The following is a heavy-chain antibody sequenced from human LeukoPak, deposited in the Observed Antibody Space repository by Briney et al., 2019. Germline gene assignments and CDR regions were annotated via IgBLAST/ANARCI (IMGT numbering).Heavy chain of an antibody. Sequence: PGRSLRLSCAASGFTFSIYGMHWVRQAPGKGLEWVAIIWHDGDRKYYGDSVKGRFTISRDNSKNTLYLQMNSLRAEDTAVYYCAKDRENYCSSTSCYTNVDYWGQGTLVTVSS. D-gene: IGHD2-2*02. CDR3: AKDRENYCSSTSCYTNVDY. V-gene: IGHV3-30*02. CDR2: IWHDGDRK. J-gene: IGHJ4*02. CDR1: GFTFSIYG.